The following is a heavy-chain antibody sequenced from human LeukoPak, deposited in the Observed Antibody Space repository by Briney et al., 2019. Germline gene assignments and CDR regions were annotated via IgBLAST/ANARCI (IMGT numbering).Heavy chain of an antibody. D-gene: IGHD6-19*01. CDR1: GGSISSYY. J-gene: IGHJ6*03. CDR3: ARDATPSVAGLYYYYYYVDV. CDR2: IYTSGST. V-gene: IGHV4-4*07. Sequence: PSETLSLTCTVSGGSISSYYWSWIRQPAGKGLEWIGRIYTSGSTNYNPSLKSRVTMSVDTSKNQFSLKLSSVTAADTAVYYCARDATPSVAGLYYYYYYVDVWGKGTTVTVSS.